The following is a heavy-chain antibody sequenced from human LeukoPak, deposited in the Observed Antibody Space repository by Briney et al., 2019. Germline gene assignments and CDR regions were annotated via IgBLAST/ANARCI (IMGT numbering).Heavy chain of an antibody. V-gene: IGHV1-8*03. Sequence: ASVKVSCKASGYTFTSYDINWVLQATGQGLEWMGWMNPNSGNTGYAQKFQGGVTITRNTSISTAYMELSSLRSEDTAVYYCARYAYYDSRGYVDYWGQGTLVTVSS. CDR3: ARYAYYDSRGYVDY. D-gene: IGHD3-22*01. J-gene: IGHJ4*02. CDR2: MNPNSGNT. CDR1: GYTFTSYD.